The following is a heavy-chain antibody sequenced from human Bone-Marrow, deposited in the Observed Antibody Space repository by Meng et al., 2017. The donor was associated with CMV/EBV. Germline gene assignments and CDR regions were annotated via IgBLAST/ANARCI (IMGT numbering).Heavy chain of an antibody. Sequence: SVKVSCKASGGTFSSYAISWVRQAPGQGLEWMGGIIPIFGTANYAQKFQGRVTMTRNTSISTAYMELSSLRSEDTAVYYCARGRGRPTIFGVGREYYFDYWGQGTLVTVSS. J-gene: IGHJ4*02. CDR3: ARGRGRPTIFGVGREYYFDY. D-gene: IGHD3-3*01. V-gene: IGHV1-69*05. CDR1: GGTFSSYA. CDR2: IIPIFGTA.